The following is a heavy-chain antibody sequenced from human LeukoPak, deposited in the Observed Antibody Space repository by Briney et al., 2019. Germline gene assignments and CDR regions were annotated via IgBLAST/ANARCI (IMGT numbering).Heavy chain of an antibody. J-gene: IGHJ6*02. V-gene: IGHV4-4*07. CDR1: GGSISSYY. D-gene: IGHD3-16*01. CDR2: IYTSGST. CDR3: ARDGVRSGYYHYGMDV. Sequence: SETLSLTCTVSGGSISSYYWSWIRQPAGKGLEWIGRIYTSGSTNYNPSLKSRVTMSVDTSKNQFSLKLSSVTAADTAVYYCARDGVRSGYYHYGMDVWGQGTTVTVSS.